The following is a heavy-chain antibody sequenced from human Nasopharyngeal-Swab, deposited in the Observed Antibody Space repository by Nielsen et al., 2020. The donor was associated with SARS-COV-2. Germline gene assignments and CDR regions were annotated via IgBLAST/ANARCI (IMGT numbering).Heavy chain of an antibody. CDR3: ASLAVVVADPMSHDAFDI. J-gene: IGHJ3*02. D-gene: IGHD2-15*01. CDR1: GYTFTGYY. V-gene: IGHV1-2*02. CDR2: INPNSGGT. Sequence: ASVKVSCKASGYTFTGYYMHWVRQAPGQGLEWMGWINPNSGGTNYAQKFQGRVTMTRETSISTAYMELSRLRSDDTAVYYCASLAVVVADPMSHDAFDIWGQGTMVTVSS.